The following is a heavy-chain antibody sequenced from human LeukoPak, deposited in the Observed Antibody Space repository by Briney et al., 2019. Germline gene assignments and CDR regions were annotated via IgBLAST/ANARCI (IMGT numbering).Heavy chain of an antibody. V-gene: IGHV3-21*01. Sequence: GGSLRHFCAASGFTFSSYSMNWVRQAPGKGLEWVSSISSSSSYIYYADSVKGRFTISRDNAKNSLDLQMNSLRAENTAVYYCAELGITMIGGVWGKGTTVTISS. CDR3: AELGITMIGGV. J-gene: IGHJ6*04. D-gene: IGHD3-10*02. CDR2: ISSSSSYI. CDR1: GFTFSSYS.